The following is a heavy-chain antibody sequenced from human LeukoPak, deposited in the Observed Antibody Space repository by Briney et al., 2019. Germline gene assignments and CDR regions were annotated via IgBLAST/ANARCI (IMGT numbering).Heavy chain of an antibody. Sequence: SETLSLTCTVSGGSISGSYWSWIRQPAGEGLEWIGHIYTSGSTKYNPSLKSRVTMSVDTSKNQFSLNLSSVAAADTAVYYCARISRQGAFDYWGQGTLVTVSS. J-gene: IGHJ4*02. CDR3: ARISRQGAFDY. D-gene: IGHD3-16*02. CDR2: IYTSGST. CDR1: GGSISGSY. V-gene: IGHV4-4*07.